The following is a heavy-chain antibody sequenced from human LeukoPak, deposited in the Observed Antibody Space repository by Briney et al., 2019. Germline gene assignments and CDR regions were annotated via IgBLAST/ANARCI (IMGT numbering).Heavy chain of an antibody. J-gene: IGHJ5*02. CDR3: ARSPSVWCNWFDP. CDR1: GFTFSSYS. Sequence: PGGSLRLSCAASGFTFSSYSMNWVRQAPGKGLEWVSSISSSSSYIYYADSVKGRFTISRDNAKNSLYLQMNSLRAEDTAVYYCARSPSVWCNWFDPWGQGTLVTVSS. D-gene: IGHD2-8*02. CDR2: ISSSSSYI. V-gene: IGHV3-21*01.